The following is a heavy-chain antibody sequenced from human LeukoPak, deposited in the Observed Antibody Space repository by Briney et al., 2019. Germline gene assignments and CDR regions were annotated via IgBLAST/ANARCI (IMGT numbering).Heavy chain of an antibody. J-gene: IGHJ4*02. V-gene: IGHV1-8*01. CDR1: GYTFTSYD. CDR3: ARVHYSGSYFSQNYFDY. D-gene: IGHD1-26*01. Sequence: ASVKVSCKASGYTFTSYDINWVRQATGQGLEWMGSMNPNSGNTDYAQKFQGRVTMTRDTSTSTAYMKLSSLRSEDTAVYYCARVHYSGSYFSQNYFDYWGQGTLVTVSS. CDR2: MNPNSGNT.